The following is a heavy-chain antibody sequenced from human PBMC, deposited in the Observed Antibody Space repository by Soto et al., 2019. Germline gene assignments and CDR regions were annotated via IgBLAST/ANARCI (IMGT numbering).Heavy chain of an antibody. V-gene: IGHV3-21*01. CDR2: ISSSSSYI. CDR1: GFTFSSYS. J-gene: IGHJ6*02. Sequence: VGSLRLSCAASGFTFSSYSMNWVRQAPGKGLEWVSSISSSSSYIYYADSVKGRFTISRDNAKNSLYLQMNSLRAEDTAVYYCAREEYYGSGWYYYGMDVWGQGTTVTVSS. CDR3: AREEYYGSGWYYYGMDV. D-gene: IGHD3-10*01.